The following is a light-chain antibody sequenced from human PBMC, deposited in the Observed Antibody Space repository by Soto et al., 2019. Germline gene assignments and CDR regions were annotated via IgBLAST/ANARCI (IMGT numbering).Light chain of an antibody. J-gene: IGKJ1*01. CDR3: QQYGSSPGT. CDR2: GAS. V-gene: IGKV3-20*01. CDR1: QSVSSSY. Sequence: EIVLTQTPGTLTLSPGERAILSYRASQSVSSSYLAWYQQKPGQAPRLLIFGASIRATGLPDRFSGGGSGTDFTLTIARLEPEDFAVYYCQQYGSSPGTFGQGTKVDIK.